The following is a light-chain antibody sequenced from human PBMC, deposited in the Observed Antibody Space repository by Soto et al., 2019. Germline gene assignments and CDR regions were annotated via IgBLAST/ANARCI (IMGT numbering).Light chain of an antibody. J-gene: IGKJ2*01. CDR2: DAS. CDR3: QQCNDWPHT. Sequence: EIVMTQSPSTVSVSPGERATLSCRASQSVGNYLAWFQQRPGQAPRLLLYDASARANDVPARFSGSGSGTEFTLTISSLHSDDFAVYFCQQCNDWPHTFGQGTKLDIK. V-gene: IGKV3-15*01. CDR1: QSVGNY.